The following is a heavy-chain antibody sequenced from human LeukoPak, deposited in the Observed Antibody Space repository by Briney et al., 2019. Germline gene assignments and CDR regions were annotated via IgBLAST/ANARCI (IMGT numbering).Heavy chain of an antibody. CDR3: ARDRYYYGSGSYNWFDP. CDR1: GGSISSYY. CDR2: IYTSGST. J-gene: IGHJ5*02. D-gene: IGHD3-10*01. V-gene: IGHV4-4*07. Sequence: SETLSLTCTVSGGSISSYYWSWIRQPAGKGLEWIGRIYTSGSTNYNPSLKSRVTMSVDTSKNQFSLKLSSVTAADTAVYYCARDRYYYGSGSYNWFDPWGQGTMVTVSS.